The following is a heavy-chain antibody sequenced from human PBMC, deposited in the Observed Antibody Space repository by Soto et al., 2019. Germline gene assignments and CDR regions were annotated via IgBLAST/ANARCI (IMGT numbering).Heavy chain of an antibody. D-gene: IGHD6-13*01. CDR3: ARRGPGTYFDY. CDR1: GFTFSSYA. CDR2: ISGSGDST. J-gene: IGHJ4*02. Sequence: EVPLLDSGGGLVQPGGSLRLSCAASGFTFSSYAMNWVRQAPGKGLEWVSVISGSGDSTYYADSVKGRFTISRDNSKNTLYLQMNSLRTEETAVYYCARRGPGTYFDYWGQGTLVTVSS. V-gene: IGHV3-23*01.